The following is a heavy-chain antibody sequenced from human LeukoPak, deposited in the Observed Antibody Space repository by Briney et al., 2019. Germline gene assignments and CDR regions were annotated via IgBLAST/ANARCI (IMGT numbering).Heavy chain of an antibody. CDR1: GGLISSSNW. D-gene: IGHD6-19*01. V-gene: IGHV4-4*02. J-gene: IGHJ4*02. CDR2: IFHSGST. CDR3: ARGPGGGNGWYIEY. Sequence: SGSLSLTCAVSGGLISSSNWWSWVRQAPGKGLEWIGEIFHSGSTNYSPSLKSRVTISVDKSKNQFSLNLSSVTAADTAVYYCARGPGGGNGWYIEYWGQGTLVTVSS.